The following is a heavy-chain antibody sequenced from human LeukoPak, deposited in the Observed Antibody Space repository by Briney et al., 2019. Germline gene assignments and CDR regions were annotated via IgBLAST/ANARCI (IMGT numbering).Heavy chain of an antibody. J-gene: IGHJ4*02. V-gene: IGHV7-4-1*02. D-gene: IGHD3-10*01. CDR2: INTETGNP. CDR3: ARGGYYGGSGTYGFFDY. CDR1: GYKFISYA. Sequence: GASVKVSCKGSGYKFISYAMNWVRQAPGQGPEWMGWINTETGNPTCARGFTGQYVFSVDTSVSTAYLQISSLRTEDTAVYYCARGGYYGGSGTYGFFDYWGQGSLVTVSS.